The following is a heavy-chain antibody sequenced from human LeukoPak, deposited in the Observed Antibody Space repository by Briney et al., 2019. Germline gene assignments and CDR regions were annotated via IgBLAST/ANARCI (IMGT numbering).Heavy chain of an antibody. J-gene: IGHJ4*02. Sequence: PGGSLRLSCAASGFTFSSYWMSWVRQAPGKGLEWVANIKQDGSEKYYVDSVKGRFTISRDNAKNSLYLQMNSLRAEDTAVYYCARDEGSWTSYYFDYWGQGTLVTVS. D-gene: IGHD3-16*02. CDR2: IKQDGSEK. CDR1: GFTFSSYW. V-gene: IGHV3-7*01. CDR3: ARDEGSWTSYYFDY.